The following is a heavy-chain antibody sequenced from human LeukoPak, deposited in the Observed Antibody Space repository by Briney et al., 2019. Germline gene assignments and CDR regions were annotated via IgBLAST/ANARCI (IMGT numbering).Heavy chain of an antibody. V-gene: IGHV3-9*01. CDR3: AKAKVEGRKKYYYYGMDV. CDR1: GFTFDDYA. D-gene: IGHD1-14*01. J-gene: IGHJ6*02. Sequence: GRSLRLSCAASGFTFDDYAMHWVRQAPGKGLEWVSGISWNSGSIGYADSVKGRFTISRDNAKNSLYLQMNSLRAEDTALYSCAKAKVEGRKKYYYYGMDVWGQGTMVTVSS. CDR2: ISWNSGSI.